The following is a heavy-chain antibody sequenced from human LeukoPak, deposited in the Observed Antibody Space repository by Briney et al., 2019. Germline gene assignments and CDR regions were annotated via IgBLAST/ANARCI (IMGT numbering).Heavy chain of an antibody. CDR2: IYSGGST. J-gene: IGHJ4*02. Sequence: GGSLRLSCAASGFTVSSNYMSWVRQAPGKGLEWVSVIYSGGSTYYADSVKGRFTISRDNSKNTLYLQMNSLRAEDTAVYYCARGGLYYDSSGEFDYWGQGTLVTVSS. CDR1: GFTVSSNY. V-gene: IGHV3-66*01. CDR3: ARGGLYYDSSGEFDY. D-gene: IGHD3-22*01.